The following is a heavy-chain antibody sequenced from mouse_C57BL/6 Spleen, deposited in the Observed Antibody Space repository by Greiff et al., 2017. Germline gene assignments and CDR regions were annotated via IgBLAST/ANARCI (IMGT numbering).Heavy chain of an antibody. CDR2: IDPSDSYT. Sequence: QVQLQQPGAELVMPGASVKLSCKASGYTFTSYWMHWVKQRPGQGLEWIGAIDPSDSYTNYNQKFKGKSTLTVDKSSSTAYMQLSRLTSEDSAVYYCARRYSNYYAMDYWGQGTSVTVSS. CDR1: GYTFTSYW. J-gene: IGHJ4*01. D-gene: IGHD2-5*01. CDR3: ARRYSNYYAMDY. V-gene: IGHV1-69*01.